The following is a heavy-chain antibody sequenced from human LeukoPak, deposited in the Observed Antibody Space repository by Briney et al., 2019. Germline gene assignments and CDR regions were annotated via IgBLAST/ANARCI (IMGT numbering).Heavy chain of an antibody. CDR1: GYTFTSYD. CDR3: ARNYLGYYYMDV. CDR2: ISAYNGNT. V-gene: IGHV1-18*01. J-gene: IGHJ6*03. D-gene: IGHD3-10*01. Sequence: GASVKVSCKASGYTFTSYDINWVRQATGQGLEWMGWISAYNGNTNYAQKLQGRVTMTTDTSTSTAYMELRSLRSDDTAVYYCARNYLGYYYMDVWGKGTTVTVSS.